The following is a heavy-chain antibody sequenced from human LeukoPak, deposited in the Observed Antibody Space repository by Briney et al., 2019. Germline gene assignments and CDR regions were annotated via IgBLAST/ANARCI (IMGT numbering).Heavy chain of an antibody. D-gene: IGHD3-10*01. CDR1: GYTFTSYG. CDR2: ISAYNGNT. V-gene: IGHV1-18*01. Sequence: GASVKVSCKASGYTFTSYGISWVRQAPGQGLEWMGWISAYNGNTNYAQKLQGRVTMTTDTSTSTAYMELRSLRSDDTAVYYCARVFRGGYYYYYMDVWGKGTTVTVSS. CDR3: ARVFRGGYYYYYMDV. J-gene: IGHJ6*03.